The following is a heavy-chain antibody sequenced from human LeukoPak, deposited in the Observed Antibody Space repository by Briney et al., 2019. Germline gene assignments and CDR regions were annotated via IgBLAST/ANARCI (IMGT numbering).Heavy chain of an antibody. CDR1: GYTFTSYG. V-gene: IGHV1-18*01. CDR3: ASSYCSGGSCYWGSHYGMDV. D-gene: IGHD2-15*01. Sequence: ASVKVSCKASGYTFTSYGISWVRQAPGQGLEWMGWISAYNGNTNYAQKLQGRVTMTTDTSTSTAYMELSSLRSEDTAVYYCASSYCSGGSCYWGSHYGMDVWGQGTTVTVSS. J-gene: IGHJ6*02. CDR2: ISAYNGNT.